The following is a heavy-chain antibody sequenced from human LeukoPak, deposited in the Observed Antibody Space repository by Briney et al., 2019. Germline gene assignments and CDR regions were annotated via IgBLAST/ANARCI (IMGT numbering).Heavy chain of an antibody. CDR2: INHSGST. V-gene: IGHV4-34*01. CDR1: GGSFSGYY. Sequence: SETLSLTCAVYGGSFSGYYWSWIRQPPGKGLEWIGEINHSGSTNYNPSLKSRVTISVDTSRNQFSLNVSSVTAADTAVYYCARPLRNDILTGFDYWGQGIMVTVSS. J-gene: IGHJ4*02. D-gene: IGHD3-9*01. CDR3: ARPLRNDILTGFDY.